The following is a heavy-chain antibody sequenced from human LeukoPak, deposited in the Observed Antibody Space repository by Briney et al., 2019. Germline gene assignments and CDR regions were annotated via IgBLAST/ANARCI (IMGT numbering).Heavy chain of an antibody. V-gene: IGHV3-23*01. J-gene: IGHJ4*02. CDR3: EKNGAVGGVPADYFDY. CDR1: GFTFSSYA. Sequence: GGSLRLSCAAFGFTFSSYAMSWVRQAPGKGLEWVSAISGSGGSTYYADSVKGRFTISRDNSKNTLYLQMSSLRAEDTAVYYCEKNGAVGGVPADYFDYWGKEPLVTVSS. D-gene: IGHD4/OR15-4a*01. CDR2: ISGSGGST.